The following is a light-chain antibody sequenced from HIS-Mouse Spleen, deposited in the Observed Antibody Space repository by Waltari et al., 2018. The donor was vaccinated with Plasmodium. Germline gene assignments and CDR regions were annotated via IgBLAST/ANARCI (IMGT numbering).Light chain of an antibody. J-gene: IGLJ2*01. V-gene: IGLV2-23*03. CDR2: EGS. Sequence: QSALTQPASVSGSPDQSITISCTGTSSDVGRSNLVSWYQQHPGKAPKLMIYEGSKRPSGVSNRFSGSKSGNTASLTISGLQAEDEADYYCCSYAGSSTFVVFGGGTKLTVL. CDR1: SSDVGRSNL. CDR3: CSYAGSSTFVV.